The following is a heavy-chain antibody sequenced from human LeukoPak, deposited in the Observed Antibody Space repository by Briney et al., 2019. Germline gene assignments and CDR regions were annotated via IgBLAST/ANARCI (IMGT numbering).Heavy chain of an antibody. CDR2: INWNSGSI. D-gene: IGHD6-19*01. J-gene: IGHJ4*02. V-gene: IGHV3-9*01. CDR3: LAVAGTGGFDY. CDR1: GFTFDDYG. Sequence: GRSLRLSCAASGFTFDDYGMRWVRQRPGKGLEWVSGINWNSGSIGYADSVKGRFTISRDNAKNSLYLQMNSLRAEDTAVYYCLAVAGTGGFDYWGQGTLVTVSS.